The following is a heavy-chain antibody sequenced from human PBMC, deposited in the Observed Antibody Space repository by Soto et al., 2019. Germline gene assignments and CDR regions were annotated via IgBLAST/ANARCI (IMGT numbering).Heavy chain of an antibody. Sequence: ASVKVSCKASGYTFTGYYMHWVRQAPGQGLEWMGWINPNSGGTNCAQKFQGRVTMTRDTSISTAYMELSRLRSDDTAVYYCARVRITMVREVTSVYYGMDVWGQGTTVTVSS. D-gene: IGHD3-10*01. CDR3: ARVRITMVREVTSVYYGMDV. V-gene: IGHV1-2*02. CDR1: GYTFTGYY. J-gene: IGHJ6*02. CDR2: INPNSGGT.